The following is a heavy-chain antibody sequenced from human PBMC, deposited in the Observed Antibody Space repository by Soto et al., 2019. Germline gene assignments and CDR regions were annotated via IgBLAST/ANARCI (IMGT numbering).Heavy chain of an antibody. CDR1: GYTFTSYG. CDR3: ARDQRYYYECGGGYRGDH. V-gene: IGHV1-18*01. J-gene: IGHJ4*01. Sequence: ASVKVSCKASGYTFTSYGITWVRQAPGQGLEWMGWISGYNDNTNFAQKFQGRVTMTTDTSTTTAYMELRGLRSDDTAVYYCARDQRYYYECGGGYRGDHWGQ. D-gene: IGHD3-22*01. CDR2: ISGYNDNT.